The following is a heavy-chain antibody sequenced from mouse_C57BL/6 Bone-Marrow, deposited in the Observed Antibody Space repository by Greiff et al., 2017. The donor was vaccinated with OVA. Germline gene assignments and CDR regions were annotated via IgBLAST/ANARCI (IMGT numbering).Heavy chain of an antibody. Sequence: DVKLVESGGGLVKPGGSLKLSCAASGFTFSDYGMHWVRQAPVKGLEWVAYISRGSSTIYSADTVKGRFTISRDNAKNTLFLQMTSLRSEDTAMYYCARVGKGYYGQGTLVTVSA. V-gene: IGHV5-17*01. CDR1: GFTFSDYG. CDR2: ISRGSSTI. J-gene: IGHJ3*01. CDR3: ARVGKGY.